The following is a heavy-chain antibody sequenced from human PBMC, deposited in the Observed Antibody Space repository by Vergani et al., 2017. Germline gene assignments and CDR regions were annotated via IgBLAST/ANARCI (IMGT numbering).Heavy chain of an antibody. CDR3: AKDRPIWEEWLLFGDY. CDR1: GFTFSSYA. V-gene: IGHV3-23*01. Sequence: EVQLLESGGGLVQPGGSLRLSCAASGFTFSSYAMSWVRQAPGKGLEWVSAISGSGGSTYYADSVKGRFTISRDNSKNTLYLQINSLRAEDTAVYYCAKDRPIWEEWLLFGDYWGQGTLVTVSS. D-gene: IGHD3-3*01. J-gene: IGHJ4*02. CDR2: ISGSGGST.